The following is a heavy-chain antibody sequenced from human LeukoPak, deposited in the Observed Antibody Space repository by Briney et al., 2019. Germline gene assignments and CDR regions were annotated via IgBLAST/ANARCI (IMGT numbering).Heavy chain of an antibody. CDR3: ANPLAGGLAVTADWFHP. J-gene: IGHJ5*01. CDR1: GFAFSVYA. CDR2: INANSGTT. Sequence: GGSLRLSCTASGFAFSVYAMSWLRQPPGKGLEWVSTINANSGTTSYAASVRGRFTISRDNSKNTLYLQLNTLRADDTATYYLANPLAGGLAVTADWFHPGAKEPWSSSPQ. V-gene: IGHV3-23*01. D-gene: IGHD6-19*01.